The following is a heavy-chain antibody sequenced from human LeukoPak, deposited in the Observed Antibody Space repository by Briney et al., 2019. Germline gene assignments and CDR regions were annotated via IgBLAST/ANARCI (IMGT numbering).Heavy chain of an antibody. Sequence: ASVTVSCKAFGYTFISYYMHWVRQAPGQGIEWMGIINPSGGTTSYAHKFQGRVTMTRDTSTSTAYMELSSLRSEDTAVYYCARGPYGDYGDYWGQGTLVTVSS. CDR1: GYTFISYY. D-gene: IGHD4-17*01. V-gene: IGHV1-46*01. CDR2: INPSGGTT. CDR3: ARGPYGDYGDY. J-gene: IGHJ4*02.